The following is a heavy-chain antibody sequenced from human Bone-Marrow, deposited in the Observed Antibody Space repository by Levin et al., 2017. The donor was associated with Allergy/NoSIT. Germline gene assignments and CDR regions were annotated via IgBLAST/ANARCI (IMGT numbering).Heavy chain of an antibody. V-gene: IGHV1-2*06. CDR2: IDPNTGGT. CDR1: GYTFTGYY. D-gene: IGHD3-3*01. Sequence: GESLKISCKASGYTFTGYYMHWVRQAPGQGLEWMGRIDPNTGGTNYAQKFQGRVTMTRDTSITTAYMELSRLRSDDTAVYYCARDSDADDLWSGLSEVNNWFDPWGQGTLVTVSS. CDR3: ARDSDADDLWSGLSEVNNWFDP. J-gene: IGHJ5*02.